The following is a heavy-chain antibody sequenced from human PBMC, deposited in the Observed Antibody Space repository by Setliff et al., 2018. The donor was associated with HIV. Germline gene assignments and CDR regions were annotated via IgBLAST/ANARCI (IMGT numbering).Heavy chain of an antibody. Sequence: SETLSLTCSISGGSISNYYWVWIRQSPGKGLEWIGHIHYGGGTYYNPSLESRVSISRDTSKNQFSLNLRDVTAGDTALYYCAIAGGSSGYINWFDPWGQGTLVTVSS. J-gene: IGHJ5*02. CDR2: IHYGGGT. D-gene: IGHD3-22*01. CDR1: GGSISNYY. CDR3: AIAGGSSGYINWFDP. V-gene: IGHV4-59*03.